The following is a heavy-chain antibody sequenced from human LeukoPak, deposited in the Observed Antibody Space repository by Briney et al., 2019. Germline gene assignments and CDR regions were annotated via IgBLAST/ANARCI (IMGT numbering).Heavy chain of an antibody. V-gene: IGHV1-24*01. CDR3: ATGVFCAATTCPGYQHYYYFMDV. Sequence: ASVKVSCKVSGFTLADLSMHWVRQAPGKGLEWVGGFDRKNGDTIYAQRFRGRVTLTEDTSTGTAYMDLSSLSADDTAVYYCATGVFCAATTCPGYQHYYYFMDVWGKGTTVTVSS. CDR2: FDRKNGDT. D-gene: IGHD2-2*01. J-gene: IGHJ6*03. CDR1: GFTLADLS.